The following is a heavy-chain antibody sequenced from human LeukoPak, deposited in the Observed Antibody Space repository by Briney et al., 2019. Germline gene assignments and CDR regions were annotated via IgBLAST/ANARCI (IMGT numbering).Heavy chain of an antibody. J-gene: IGHJ3*02. CDR2: ISSSGSTI. CDR3: ARDGDYGGNSRFFFDI. Sequence: GGSLRLSCAASGFTFSDYYMSWVRQAPAKGLEWVSYISSSGSTIYCADSVKGRFTISRDNAKNSLYLQMNSLRAEDTAVYYCARDGDYGGNSRFFFDIWGQGTMVTVSS. D-gene: IGHD4-23*01. V-gene: IGHV3-11*04. CDR1: GFTFSDYY.